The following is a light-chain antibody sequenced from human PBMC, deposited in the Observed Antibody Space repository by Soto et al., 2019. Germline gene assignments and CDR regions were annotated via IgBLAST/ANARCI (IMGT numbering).Light chain of an antibody. Sequence: DIQMTQSPSSLSASVGDRVTITCQASQDISNYLNWYQQKPGKAPQLLIYDASKLQTGVPSRFSGSGSGTDFTFTISRLQPEDIATYYCQQYDNLPPGAFGPGTKVDIK. V-gene: IGKV1-33*01. CDR1: QDISNY. J-gene: IGKJ3*01. CDR3: QQYDNLPPGA. CDR2: DAS.